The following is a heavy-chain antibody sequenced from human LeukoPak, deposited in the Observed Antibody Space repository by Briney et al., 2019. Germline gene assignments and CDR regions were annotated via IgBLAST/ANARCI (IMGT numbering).Heavy chain of an antibody. CDR2: IYYSGST. V-gene: IGHV4-59*01. J-gene: IGHJ5*02. Sequence: PSETLSLTCTASGGSISSYYWRWIRQPPGKGLEWIGYIYYSGSTYYNPSLKSRVTISVDTSKNQFSLKLNSVTTADTAVYYCARVPTWDEEYYSSSWGQGTLVTVSS. CDR3: ARVPTWDEEYYSSS. CDR1: GGSISSYY. D-gene: IGHD6-6*01.